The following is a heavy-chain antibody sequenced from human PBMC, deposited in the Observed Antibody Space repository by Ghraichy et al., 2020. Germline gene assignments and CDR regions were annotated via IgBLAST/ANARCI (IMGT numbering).Heavy chain of an antibody. CDR1: GFTFSNAW. J-gene: IGHJ4*02. D-gene: IGHD5-18*01. CDR3: TTDTFSGIGYSYGYESWPNFDY. Sequence: GGSLRLSCAASGFTFSNAWMSWVRQAPGKGLEWVGRIKSKTDGGTTDYAAPVKGRFTISRDDSKNTLYLQMNSLKTEDTAVYYCTTDTFSGIGYSYGYESWPNFDYWGQGTLVTVSS. V-gene: IGHV3-15*01. CDR2: IKSKTDGGTT.